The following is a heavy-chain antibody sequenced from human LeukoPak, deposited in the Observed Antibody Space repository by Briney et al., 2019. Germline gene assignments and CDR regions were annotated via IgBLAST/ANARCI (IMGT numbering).Heavy chain of an antibody. V-gene: IGHV1-69*06. D-gene: IGHD4-17*01. J-gene: IGHJ5*02. CDR1: GGTFSIYA. CDR3: ASSHDYGDYVRWFDP. CDR2: IIPIFGTA. Sequence: ASVKVSCKASGGTFSIYAISWVRQAPGQGLEWMGGIIPIFGTANYAQKFQGRVTITADKSTSTAYMELSSLRSEDTAVYYCASSHDYGDYVRWFDPWGQGTLVTVSS.